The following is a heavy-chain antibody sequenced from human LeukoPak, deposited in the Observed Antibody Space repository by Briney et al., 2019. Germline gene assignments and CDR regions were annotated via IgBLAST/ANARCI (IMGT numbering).Heavy chain of an antibody. CDR3: ARDGHGITIFGYFPH. CDR1: GFNFDNFA. CDR2: ISHDGRTK. D-gene: IGHD3-9*01. Sequence: GGSLRLSCVVSGFNFDNFAMHWVRQPLGKGLEWVAVISHDGRTKYYADSMKGRITISRDNSKNTLFLQMNNLRSEDTAVYFCARDGHGITIFGYFPHWGQGTLVTVSS. J-gene: IGHJ1*01. V-gene: IGHV3-30*04.